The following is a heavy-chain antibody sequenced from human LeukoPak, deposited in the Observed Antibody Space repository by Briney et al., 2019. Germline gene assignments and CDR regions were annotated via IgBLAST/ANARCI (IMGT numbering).Heavy chain of an antibody. J-gene: IGHJ6*02. CDR3: ARGNYYGMDV. V-gene: IGHV3-74*03. D-gene: IGHD2/OR15-2a*01. CDR2: INRDGSTT. CDR1: ESTFSKFW. Sequence: EGSLRLSCAASESTFSKFWMHWVRQAPGKGLVWVSGINRDGSTTTYADSVKGRLTVSRDNAKNTLYLQMNSLRAEDTAVYYCARGNYYGMDVWGQGTTVTVSS.